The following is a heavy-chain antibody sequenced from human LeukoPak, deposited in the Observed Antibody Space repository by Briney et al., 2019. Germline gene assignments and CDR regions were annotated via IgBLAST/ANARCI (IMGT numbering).Heavy chain of an antibody. Sequence: SETLSLTCTVSGGSISSYYWSWIRQAPGKGLEWIGYIYYSGSTNYNPSLKSRVTISVDTSKNQFSLKLSSVTAADTAVYYCASVDTAMVTIDYWGQGTLVTVSS. V-gene: IGHV4-59*08. D-gene: IGHD5-18*01. J-gene: IGHJ4*02. CDR1: GGSISSYY. CDR3: ASVDTAMVTIDY. CDR2: IYYSGST.